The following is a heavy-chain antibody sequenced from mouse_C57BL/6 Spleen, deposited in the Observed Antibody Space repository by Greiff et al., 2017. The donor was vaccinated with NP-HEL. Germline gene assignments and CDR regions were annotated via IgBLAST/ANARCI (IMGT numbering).Heavy chain of an antibody. J-gene: IGHJ2*01. Sequence: EVKLEESGPGLVKPSQSLSLTCSVTGYSITSGYYWYWIRQFPGNQLEWMGYIRYDGSNNYNPSLKNQISITRDTSKNQIFLKLNSVTTEDTSTYYCASERYGYDYFDYGGQGTTLTVPS. CDR3: ASERYGYDYFDY. D-gene: IGHD2-2*01. V-gene: IGHV3-6*01. CDR2: IRYDGSN. CDR1: GYSITSGYY.